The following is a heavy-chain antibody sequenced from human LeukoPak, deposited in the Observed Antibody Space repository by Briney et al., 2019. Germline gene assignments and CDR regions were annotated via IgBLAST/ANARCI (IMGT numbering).Heavy chain of an antibody. Sequence: SQTLSLTCTVSGGSLSSGTYYWSWIRQPAGKGLEWIGRIYNSGNTDYNPSLKSRITISVDTSKNQFSLKLNSVTAADTAVYYCARERGANYGSVFDSWGQGTLVTVSS. CDR1: GGSLSSGTYY. D-gene: IGHD1-26*01. V-gene: IGHV4-61*02. CDR2: IYNSGNT. J-gene: IGHJ4*02. CDR3: ARERGANYGSVFDS.